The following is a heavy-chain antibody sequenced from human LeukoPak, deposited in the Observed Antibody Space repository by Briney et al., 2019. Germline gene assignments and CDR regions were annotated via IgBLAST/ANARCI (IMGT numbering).Heavy chain of an antibody. CDR1: GGTFSSYA. CDR3: ARDRGDYYGSGSYYNIAVWFDP. J-gene: IGHJ5*02. V-gene: IGHV1-69*13. Sequence: ASVKVSCKASGGTFSSYAISWVRQAPGQGLEWMGGIILIFGTANYAQKFQGRVTITADESTSTAYMELSSLRSEDTAVYYCARDRGDYYGSGSYYNIAVWFDPWGQGTLVTVSS. CDR2: IILIFGTA. D-gene: IGHD3-10*01.